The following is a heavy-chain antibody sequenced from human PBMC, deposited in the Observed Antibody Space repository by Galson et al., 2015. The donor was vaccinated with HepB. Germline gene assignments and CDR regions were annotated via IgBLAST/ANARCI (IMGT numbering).Heavy chain of an antibody. D-gene: IGHD2-8*01. J-gene: IGHJ4*02. V-gene: IGHV3-15*01. CDR3: TVGSQALHFTNVVCWDY. CDR1: GFTFSNAW. CDR2: IKSKTGGGTT. Sequence: SLRLSCAASGFTFSNAWMSWVRQAPGKGLEWVGRIKSKTGGGTTDYAAPVKGRFTITRGDSKNTLYLQMNSLKTEDTAVYYCTVGSQALHFTNVVCWDYWGQGTLVTVSS.